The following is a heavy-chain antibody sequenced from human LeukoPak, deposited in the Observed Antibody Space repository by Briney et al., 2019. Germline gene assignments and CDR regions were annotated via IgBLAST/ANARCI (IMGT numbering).Heavy chain of an antibody. Sequence: KPSETLSLTCAVYGGSFSGYYWGWIRQPPGKGLEWIGSIYYSGSTYYNPSLKSRVTISVDTSKNQFSLKLSSVTAADTAVYYCESEQQYYYYGMDVWGQGTTVTVSS. J-gene: IGHJ6*02. CDR3: ESEQQYYYYGMDV. V-gene: IGHV4-39*01. D-gene: IGHD1/OR15-1a*01. CDR1: GGSFSGYY. CDR2: IYYSGST.